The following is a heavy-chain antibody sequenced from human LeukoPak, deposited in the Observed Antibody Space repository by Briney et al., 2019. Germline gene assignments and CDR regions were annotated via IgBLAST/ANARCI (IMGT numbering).Heavy chain of an antibody. Sequence: GGSLRLSCAASGFTFSSYAMPWVRRTPGKGLEYVSIISGNGLSTHYATSVKGRFTISRDNSRNTLYLQVGSLRPEDMAVYYCARDASDIVVVPAAVGPFDLWGQGTLVTVSS. CDR3: ARDASDIVVVPAAVGPFDL. CDR1: GFTFSSYA. J-gene: IGHJ4*02. D-gene: IGHD2-2*01. V-gene: IGHV3-64*01. CDR2: ISGNGLST.